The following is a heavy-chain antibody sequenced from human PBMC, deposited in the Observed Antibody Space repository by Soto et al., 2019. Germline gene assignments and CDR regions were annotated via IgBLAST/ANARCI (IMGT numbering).Heavy chain of an antibody. CDR2: INWNGGST. CDR3: ARDGDSSGYYKNYFDY. D-gene: IGHD3-22*01. V-gene: IGHV3-20*04. CDR1: GFNFVDYG. J-gene: IGHJ4*02. Sequence: PGGSLRLSCASSGFNFVDYGMSWVRQATGKGLEWVSGINWNGGSTGYADSVKGRFTISRDNAKNSLYLQMNSLRAEDTALYYCARDGDSSGYYKNYFDYWGQGTLVTVSS.